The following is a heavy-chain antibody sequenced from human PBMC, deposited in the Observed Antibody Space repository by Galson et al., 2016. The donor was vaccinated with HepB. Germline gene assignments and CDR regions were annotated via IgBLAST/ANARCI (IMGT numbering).Heavy chain of an antibody. CDR2: ISPTSTYM. CDR3: ARDPGIAAANRVAENAFDI. J-gene: IGHJ3*02. Sequence: SLRLSCAASGFTFSSYSMNWVRQAPGRGLEWVASISPTSTYMYYADSVKGRLTISRDNAKDSHYLQMTSLRAEDTAVYYCARDPGIAAANRVAENAFDIWGQGTMVTVSS. CDR1: GFTFSSYS. V-gene: IGHV3-21*01. D-gene: IGHD6-13*01.